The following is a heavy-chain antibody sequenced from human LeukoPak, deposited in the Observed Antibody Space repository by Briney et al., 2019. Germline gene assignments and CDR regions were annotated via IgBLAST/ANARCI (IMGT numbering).Heavy chain of an antibody. J-gene: IGHJ5*02. D-gene: IGHD3-3*01. V-gene: IGHV4-59*12. CDR3: ARGLEGWSGFGNWFDP. Sequence: SETLSLTCTVSGGSISSYYWSWIRQPPGKGLEWIGYIYYSGSTNYNPSLKSRVTISVDTSKNQFSLKLSSVTAADTAVYYCARGLEGWSGFGNWFDPWGQGTLVTVSS. CDR2: IYYSGST. CDR1: GGSISSYY.